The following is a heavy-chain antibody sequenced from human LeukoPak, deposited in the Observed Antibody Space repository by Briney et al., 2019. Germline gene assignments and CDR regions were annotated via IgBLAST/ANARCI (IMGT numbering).Heavy chain of an antibody. CDR1: GGSISSDY. CDR3: ARRSLVRTVGYYYGMDV. Sequence: KPSETLSLTCIVSGGSISSDYWSWIRQPPGKGLERIGYIYYSGSTNYNPSLKSRATISVDSSKEQFSLRLSSVTAADTAVYYCARRSLVRTVGYYYGMDVWGQGTTVTVSS. J-gene: IGHJ6*02. CDR2: IYYSGST. V-gene: IGHV4-59*08. D-gene: IGHD1-26*01.